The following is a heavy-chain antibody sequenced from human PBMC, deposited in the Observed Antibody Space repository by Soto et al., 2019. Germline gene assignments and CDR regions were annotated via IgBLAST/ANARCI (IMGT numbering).Heavy chain of an antibody. Sequence: GASVKVSCKASGGTFSSYAISWVRQAPGQGLEWMGGIIPIFGTANYAQKFQGRVTITADESTSTAYMELSSLRSEDTAVYYCARDPFYGDYLGDYFDYWGQGTLVTVSS. CDR2: IIPIFGTA. CDR3: ARDPFYGDYLGDYFDY. CDR1: GGTFSSYA. D-gene: IGHD4-17*01. J-gene: IGHJ4*02. V-gene: IGHV1-69*13.